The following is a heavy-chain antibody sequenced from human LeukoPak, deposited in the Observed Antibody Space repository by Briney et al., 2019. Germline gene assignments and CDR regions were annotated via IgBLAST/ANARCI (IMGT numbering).Heavy chain of an antibody. CDR2: IHYSGNT. J-gene: IGHJ4*02. Sequence: SETLSLTCTVSGGSINSDYYWGWIRQPPGKELEGIGTIHYSGNTYYNPSLKRRVAISADTSKNQFSPRLSSVTAADTAVYYCARDFGDYRADYWGQGTLVIVSS. CDR3: ARDFGDYRADY. D-gene: IGHD4-17*01. CDR1: GGSINSDYY. V-gene: IGHV4-39*01.